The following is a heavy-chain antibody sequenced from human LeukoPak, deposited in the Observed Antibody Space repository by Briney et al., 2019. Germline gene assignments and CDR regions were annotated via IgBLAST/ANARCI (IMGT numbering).Heavy chain of an antibody. Sequence: PGGSLRLSCAASGFTFSDYYMSWIRQAPGKGREWVSYISSSGSTIYYADSVKGRFTISRDNAKNSLYLQMNSLRAEDTAVYYCARDSSPAGDYYDSSGPRGYWGQGTLVTVSS. D-gene: IGHD3-22*01. V-gene: IGHV3-11*01. CDR3: ARDSSPAGDYYDSSGPRGY. CDR1: GFTFSDYY. CDR2: ISSSGSTI. J-gene: IGHJ4*02.